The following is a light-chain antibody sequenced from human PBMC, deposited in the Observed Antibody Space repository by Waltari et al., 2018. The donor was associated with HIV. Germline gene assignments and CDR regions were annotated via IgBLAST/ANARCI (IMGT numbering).Light chain of an antibody. CDR2: GNS. Sequence: QSALTQEASMSGTVGQNVTLSCTGNNNNVGSYAVGWYQQISQGVPKTVMFGNSLPPGIPGRFSGSKSGSTASLTITGLQPEDEADYYCSTWDYRLSSHLLGGGTKLTVL. CDR1: NNNVGSYA. J-gene: IGLJ2*01. CDR3: STWDYRLSSHL. V-gene: IGLV1-44*01.